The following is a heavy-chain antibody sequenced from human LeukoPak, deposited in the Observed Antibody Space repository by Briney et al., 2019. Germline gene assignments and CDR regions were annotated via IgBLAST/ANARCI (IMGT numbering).Heavy chain of an antibody. D-gene: IGHD4-17*01. CDR3: ARDAGGAWPFDY. CDR1: GFAFSNPG. V-gene: IGHV3-23*01. CDR2: ISPTGEGT. Sequence: AGGSLRLSCAASGFAFSNPGMTWVRQAPGRGLEWVSTISPTGEGTHYADSVKGRFTISRDNSKNTLSLEMNSLRADDTATYYCARDAGGAWPFDYWGQGTRVIVSS. J-gene: IGHJ4*02.